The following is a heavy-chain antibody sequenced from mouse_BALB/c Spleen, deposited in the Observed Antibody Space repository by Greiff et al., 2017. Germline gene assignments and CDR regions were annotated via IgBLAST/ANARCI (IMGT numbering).Heavy chain of an antibody. CDR1: GYSITRDYA. D-gene: IGHD1-2*01. J-gene: IGHJ3*01. Sequence: EVKVEESGPGLVKPSQSLSLTCTVTGYSITRDYAWNWIRQFPGNKLEWMGYISYSGSTSSNPSLKSRISITRDTSKNQFFLQLNSVTTEDTATYYCARNGFRFAYWGQGTLVTVSA. CDR2: ISYSGST. CDR3: ARNGFRFAY. V-gene: IGHV3-2*02.